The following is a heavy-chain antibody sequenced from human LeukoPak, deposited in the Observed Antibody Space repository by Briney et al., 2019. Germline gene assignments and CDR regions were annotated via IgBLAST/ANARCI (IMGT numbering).Heavy chain of an antibody. V-gene: IGHV5-51*01. CDR3: GRRQGKLGTFGAFDI. D-gene: IGHD2/OR15-2a*01. CDR2: IYPANSDT. J-gene: IGHJ3*02. CDR1: GYIFTTYW. Sequence: GESLKISCKGSGYIFTTYWLGWVRQMPGKGLEWVAIIYPANSDTRYSPSFQGQVTISADKSISTAYLQWSSLKASDTAIYYCGRRQGKLGTFGAFDIWGKGQKVTVSS.